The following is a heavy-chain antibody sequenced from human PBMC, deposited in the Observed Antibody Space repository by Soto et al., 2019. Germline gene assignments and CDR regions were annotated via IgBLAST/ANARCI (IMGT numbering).Heavy chain of an antibody. CDR1: GFTFSNFV. Sequence: EVQVLESGGGLVQPGGSVRLSCAASGFTFSNFVMNWVRQAPGKGLEWVSSITESGGSTYYAASVRGRFTISRDNSKDTLFLQTDSLRADDTALYYCAKAENSGSDGSPGSRAQGTLVTVSS. J-gene: IGHJ4*02. CDR2: ITESGGST. V-gene: IGHV3-23*01. D-gene: IGHD1-26*01. CDR3: AKAENSGSDGSPGS.